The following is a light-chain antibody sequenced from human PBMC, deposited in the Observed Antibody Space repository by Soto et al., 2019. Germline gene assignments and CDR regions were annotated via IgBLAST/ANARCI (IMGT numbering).Light chain of an antibody. CDR3: AAWDDSLNGDV. CDR1: SSNIGNST. CDR2: ANN. V-gene: IGLV1-44*01. Sequence: VLTQPPSASGTPGQRVTISCSGSSSNIGNSTVNWYQQFPGTAPKLLIYANNRRPSGVPDRFSGSKSGTSASLAISGLQSEDEADYYCAAWDDSLNGDVFGAGTKVTVL. J-gene: IGLJ1*01.